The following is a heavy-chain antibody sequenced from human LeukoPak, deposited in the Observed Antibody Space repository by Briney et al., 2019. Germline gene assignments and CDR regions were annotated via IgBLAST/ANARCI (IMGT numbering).Heavy chain of an antibody. J-gene: IGHJ6*03. CDR2: IIPILGIA. CDR3: ARGHRRRFQEDYYYYMDV. V-gene: IGHV1-69*02. Sequence: SVKVSCTASGGTFSSYTISWVRQATGQGLEWMVRIIPILGIANYAQKFQGRVTITADKSTSTAYMELSSLRSEDTAVYYCARGHRRRFQEDYYYYMDVWGKGTTVTVSS. D-gene: IGHD3-3*01. CDR1: GGTFSSYT.